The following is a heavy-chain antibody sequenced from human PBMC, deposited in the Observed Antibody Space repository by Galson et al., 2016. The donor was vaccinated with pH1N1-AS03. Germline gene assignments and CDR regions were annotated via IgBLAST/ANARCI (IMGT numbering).Heavy chain of an antibody. CDR2: IYYKGST. CDR3: ARVTGFYQISALNI. J-gene: IGHJ3*02. D-gene: IGHD2-2*01. CDR1: GGSISGYY. Sequence: ETLSLTCTVSGGSISGYYWSWIRQPPGKGLEWIGYIYYKGSTTYTPSLKSRVTISVDTSKNHFSLKLTSVTAADTAVYYCARVTGFYQISALNIWGQGTMVTVSS. V-gene: IGHV4-59*01.